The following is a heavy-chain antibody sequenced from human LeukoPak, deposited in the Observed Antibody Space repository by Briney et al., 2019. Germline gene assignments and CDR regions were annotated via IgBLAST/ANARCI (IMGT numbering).Heavy chain of an antibody. J-gene: IGHJ5*02. CDR2: ISGGGTTT. CDR1: GFTFSSNA. D-gene: IGHD5-12*01. CDR3: ARDLGLGGYDSPGS. V-gene: IGHV3-23*01. Sequence: PGGSLRLSCTASGFTFSSNAMNWVRQAPGKGLEWVSGISGGGTTTNYADSVKGRSTISRDNSKNTLHLQVNSLRAEDTAVYYCARDLGLGGYDSPGSWGQGTLVTVSS.